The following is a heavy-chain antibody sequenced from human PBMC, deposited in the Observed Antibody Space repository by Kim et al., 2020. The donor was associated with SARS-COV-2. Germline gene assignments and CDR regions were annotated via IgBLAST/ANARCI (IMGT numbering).Heavy chain of an antibody. CDR3: ARGGRDIVAPLDY. J-gene: IGHJ4*02. CDR1: GFTFSSYA. CDR2: ISYDGSNK. Sequence: GSLRLSCAASGFTFSSYAMHWVRQAPGKGLEWVAVISYDGSNKYYADSVKGRFTISRDNSKNTLYLQMNSLRAEDTAVYYCARGGRDIVAPLDYWGQGTLVTVSS. V-gene: IGHV3-30*04. D-gene: IGHD5-12*01.